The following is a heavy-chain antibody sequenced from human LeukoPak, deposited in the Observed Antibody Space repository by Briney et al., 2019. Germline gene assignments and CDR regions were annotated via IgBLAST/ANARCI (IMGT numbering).Heavy chain of an antibody. CDR1: GGSISSYF. J-gene: IGHJ4*02. D-gene: IGHD3-16*01. CDR2: IYYSGTT. CDR3: ARLFGWLKGGGFDY. Sequence: SEALSLTCTVSGGSISSYFWSWIRQPPGKGLEWIGYIYYSGTTNYNPSLKSRVTISVDTSKNQFSLKLNSVTAADTAVYYCARLFGWLKGGGFDYWGQGTLVTVSS. V-gene: IGHV4-59*01.